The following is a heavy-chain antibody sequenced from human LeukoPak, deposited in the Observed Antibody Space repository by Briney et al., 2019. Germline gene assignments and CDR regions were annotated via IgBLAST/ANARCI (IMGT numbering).Heavy chain of an antibody. CDR3: ARWSPYYFDY. CDR2: IYYSGST. V-gene: IGHV4-31*03. CDR1: GGSISSGGYY. Sequence: SQTLSLTCTVSGGSISSGGYYWSWIRQHPGKGLEWIGFIYYSGSTYYNPSLKSRVTISADTSKNHFSLKVSSVTAADTAGYYCARWSPYYFDYWGQGTLVTVSS. D-gene: IGHD2-15*01. J-gene: IGHJ4*02.